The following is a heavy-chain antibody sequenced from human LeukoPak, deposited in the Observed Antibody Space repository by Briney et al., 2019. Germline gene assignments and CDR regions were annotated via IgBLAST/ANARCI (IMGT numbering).Heavy chain of an antibody. J-gene: IGHJ6*02. CDR1: GFAFSDYY. CDR3: AGLHYYAMDL. V-gene: IGHV3-11*01. Sequence: GGSLRLSYAASGFAFSDYYMTWIRQGPGKGPEWLSYISSSGSTMYYADSVKGRFTISRDNAKNSLYLQMNSLRAEDTAVYYCAGLHYYAMDLWGQGTTVTVSS. CDR2: ISSSGSTM.